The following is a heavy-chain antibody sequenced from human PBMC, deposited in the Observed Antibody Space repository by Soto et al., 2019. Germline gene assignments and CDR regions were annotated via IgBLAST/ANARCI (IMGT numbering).Heavy chain of an antibody. CDR2: IVVGSGNT. J-gene: IGHJ6*02. V-gene: IGHV1-58*01. CDR3: AAADIAAAGTDYYYGMDV. Sequence: SVKVSCKASGFTFTSSAVQWVRQARGQRLEWIGWIVVGSGNTDYAQKFQERVTITRGMSTSTAYMELSSLRSEDTAVYYCAAADIAAAGTDYYYGMDVWGQGTTVTVSS. CDR1: GFTFTSSA. D-gene: IGHD6-13*01.